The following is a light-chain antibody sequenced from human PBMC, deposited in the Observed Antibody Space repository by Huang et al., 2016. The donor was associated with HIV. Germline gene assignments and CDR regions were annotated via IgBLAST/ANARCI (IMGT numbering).Light chain of an antibody. J-gene: IGKJ5*01. V-gene: IGKV1-33*01. CDR1: HDISTY. Sequence: DIQMTQSPSSLSASVKDRVTITCQASHDISTYLNWYQQKPGKAPKLLIYDASNLETGVPSRFSGSGSGTHFTLTINGLQPEDFAIYYCQQHGDFPITFGQGTRLDIK. CDR3: QQHGDFPIT. CDR2: DAS.